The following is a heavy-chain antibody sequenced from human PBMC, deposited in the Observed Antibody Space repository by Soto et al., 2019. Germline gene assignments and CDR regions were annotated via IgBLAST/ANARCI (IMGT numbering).Heavy chain of an antibody. Sequence: QVQLVQSGAEVRKPGSSMRVSCKASEGSFSNYAFSWVRQAPGPGLEWMGGINPIFDTAIYAQRFQGRVTITADKSTSTVYMGLTSLTYEDTAVYYCAANFYDKAGDFEYWGQGTRVTVSS. D-gene: IGHD3-22*01. CDR1: EGSFSNYA. V-gene: IGHV1-69*06. CDR2: INPIFDTA. J-gene: IGHJ4*02. CDR3: AANFYDKAGDFEY.